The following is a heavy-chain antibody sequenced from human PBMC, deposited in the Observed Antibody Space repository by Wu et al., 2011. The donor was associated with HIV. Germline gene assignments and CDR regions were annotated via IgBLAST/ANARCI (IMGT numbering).Heavy chain of an antibody. CDR1: GGTFSSYA. Sequence: QVQLVQSGAEVKKPGSSVKVSCKASGGTFSSYAISWVRQAPGQGLEWMGGIIPIFGTANYAQKFQGRVTITADKSTTTTYMELNNLRSEDTAVDYCARGSGYHFNYNYLVVWGKGTTVTVSS. V-gene: IGHV1-69*14. D-gene: IGHD3-22*01. J-gene: IGHJ6*03. CDR2: IIPIFGTA. CDR3: ARGSGYHFNYNYLVV.